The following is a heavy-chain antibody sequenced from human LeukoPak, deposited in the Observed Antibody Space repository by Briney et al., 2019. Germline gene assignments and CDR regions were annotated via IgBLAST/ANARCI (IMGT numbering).Heavy chain of an antibody. CDR2: INPNSGDA. CDR1: GYTFTGYY. V-gene: IGHV1-2*02. D-gene: IGHD2-2*01. J-gene: IGHJ4*02. CDR3: AKDVGEFCSSTNCYASDY. Sequence: GASVKVSCMASGYTFTGYYIHGVRQAPGQGLEGMGWINPNSGDANYAQKFQGRVNMIRDKAINTVYMEVGRLKCLDTGVVLWAKDVGEFCSSTNCYASDYWGQGTLVTVSS.